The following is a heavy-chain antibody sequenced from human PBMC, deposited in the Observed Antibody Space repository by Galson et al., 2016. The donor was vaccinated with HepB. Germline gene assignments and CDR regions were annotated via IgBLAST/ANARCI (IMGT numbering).Heavy chain of an antibody. J-gene: IGHJ4*02. V-gene: IGHV3-33*01. CDR2: IWYDGSNK. D-gene: IGHD3-9*01. CDR3: AAYDTGHFDY. Sequence: SLRLSCAASGFTFRSYGMHWVRQAPGKGLEWVAVIWYDGSNKYYGDSVKGRLTISRDNSKNTLYLQMNSLGPEDTAVYYCAAYDTGHFDYWGQGTVVTVSS. CDR1: GFTFRSYG.